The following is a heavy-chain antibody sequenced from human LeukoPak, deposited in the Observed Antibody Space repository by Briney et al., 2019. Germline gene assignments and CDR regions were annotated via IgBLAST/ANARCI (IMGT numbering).Heavy chain of an antibody. D-gene: IGHD3-10*01. CDR1: GFTFTNAW. Sequence: TGGSLRLSCVDSGFTFTNAWMSWVRQAPGKGLEWIGRIKSKTDGETTNYAEPVRGRFTISRDDSKSAVYLQMNSLKIEDTAVYYCTTDLGTYYHGSQRLIPIDYWGQGTLVTVSS. V-gene: IGHV3-15*01. CDR2: IKSKTDGETT. J-gene: IGHJ4*02. CDR3: TTDLGTYYHGSQRLIPIDY.